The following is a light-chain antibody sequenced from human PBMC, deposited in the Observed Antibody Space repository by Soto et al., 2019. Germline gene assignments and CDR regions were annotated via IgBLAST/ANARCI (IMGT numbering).Light chain of an antibody. Sequence: EIVLTQSPGTLSLSPGERATLSCRTSQSVSSSYLAWYQQKPGQAPRLLIYGASSRATGISDRFSGSGSGTDFTLTISRLEPEDLAVYYCQQYGTSFWTFGQGTKVDIK. CDR2: GAS. J-gene: IGKJ1*01. CDR3: QQYGTSFWT. CDR1: QSVSSSY. V-gene: IGKV3-20*01.